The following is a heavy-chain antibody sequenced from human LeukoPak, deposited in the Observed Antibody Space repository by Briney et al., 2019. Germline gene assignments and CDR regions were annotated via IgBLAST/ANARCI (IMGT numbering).Heavy chain of an antibody. Sequence: SVKVSCKASGGTFSSYAISWVRQAPGQGLEWMGGIIPIFGTANYAQKFQGRVTITADESTSTAYMELSSLRSEDTAVYYCARVKGDYYGSGSPYYFDYWGQGTLVTVSS. CDR2: IIPIFGTA. V-gene: IGHV1-69*13. CDR3: ARVKGDYYGSGSPYYFDY. CDR1: GGTFSSYA. J-gene: IGHJ4*02. D-gene: IGHD3-10*01.